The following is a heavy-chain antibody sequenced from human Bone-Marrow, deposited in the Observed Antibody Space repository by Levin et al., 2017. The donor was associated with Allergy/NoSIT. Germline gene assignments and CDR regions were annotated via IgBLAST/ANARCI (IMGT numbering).Heavy chain of an antibody. CDR1: GGSISSGSYY. CDR3: ATGAFDHGDYVARNDFDS. V-gene: IGHV4-31*03. CDR2: IHYSGST. Sequence: KPSETLSLTCTVSGGSISSGSYYWNWIRQHPVKGLEWIGYIHYSGSTSYNASLKSRVTISVDKSKNHFSLKLTSVTAADTAVYYCATGAFDHGDYVARNDFDSWGHGTLVTVSS. J-gene: IGHJ4*01. D-gene: IGHD4-17*01.